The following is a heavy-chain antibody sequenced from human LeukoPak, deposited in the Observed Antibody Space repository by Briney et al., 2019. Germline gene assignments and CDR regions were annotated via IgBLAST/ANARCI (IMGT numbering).Heavy chain of an antibody. V-gene: IGHV3-53*01. CDR2: IYSGSST. Sequence: GGSLRLSCAASGFTVSSNYMSWVRQAPGKGLEWVSVIYSGSSTYYADSVKGRFTISRDNSKNTLYLQMNSLRAEDTAVYYCASPTPNCGDYVRYWGQGTLVTVSS. J-gene: IGHJ4*02. D-gene: IGHD4-17*01. CDR3: ASPTPNCGDYVRY. CDR1: GFTVSSNY.